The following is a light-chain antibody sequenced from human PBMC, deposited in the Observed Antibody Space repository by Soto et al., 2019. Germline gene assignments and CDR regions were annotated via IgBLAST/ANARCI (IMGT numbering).Light chain of an antibody. CDR2: NNN. CDR1: SSNLGSNY. J-gene: IGLJ2*01. Sequence: QSVLTQPPSASGTPGQRVTISCSGSSSNLGSNYVFWYQQLPGAAPKLLIYNNNQRPSGVPDRFSGSKSGTSASLAISGVRSEDEADYYCEAWDDSLSGVLFGGGTKLTVL. CDR3: EAWDDSLSGVL. V-gene: IGLV1-47*02.